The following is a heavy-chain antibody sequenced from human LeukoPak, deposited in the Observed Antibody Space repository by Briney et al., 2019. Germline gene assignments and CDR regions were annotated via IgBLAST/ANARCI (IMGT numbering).Heavy chain of an antibody. D-gene: IGHD3-22*01. CDR1: GGSISSYY. J-gene: IGHJ4*02. CDR3: AKDLSLLPVVITTGYY. CDR2: IYYSGST. Sequence: SETLSLTCTVSGGSISSYYWSWLRQPPGKGLEWIGYIYYSGSTNYNPSLKSRVTISVDTSKNQFSLKLSSVTAADTAVYYCAKDLSLLPVVITTGYYWGQGTLVTVSS. V-gene: IGHV4-59*01.